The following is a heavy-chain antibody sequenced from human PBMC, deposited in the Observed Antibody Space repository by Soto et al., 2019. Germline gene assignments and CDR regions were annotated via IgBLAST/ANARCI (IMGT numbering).Heavy chain of an antibody. CDR1: GYTFTGYY. D-gene: IGHD3-22*01. CDR3: ARDRAYYYDSSGYRPEAFYI. J-gene: IGHJ3*02. CDR2: INPNSGGT. Sequence: ASVKVSCKASGYTFTGYYMHWVRQAPGQGLEWMGWINPNSGGTNYAQKFQGWVTMTRDTSISTAYMELSRLRADDTAVYYCARDRAYYYDSSGYRPEAFYIWG. V-gene: IGHV1-2*04.